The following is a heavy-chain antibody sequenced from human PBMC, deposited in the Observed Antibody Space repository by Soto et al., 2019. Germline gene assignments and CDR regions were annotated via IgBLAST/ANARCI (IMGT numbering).Heavy chain of an antibody. V-gene: IGHV1-18*01. D-gene: IGHD3-3*01. J-gene: IGHJ5*02. Sequence: ASVKVSCKASGYTFTSYGISWVRQAPGQGLEWMGWISAYNGNTNYAQKLQGRVTMTTDTSTSTAYMELRSLRSDDTAVYYCARVPGPYDFWSGYSPFDPWGQGTLVPVSS. CDR2: ISAYNGNT. CDR3: ARVPGPYDFWSGYSPFDP. CDR1: GYTFTSYG.